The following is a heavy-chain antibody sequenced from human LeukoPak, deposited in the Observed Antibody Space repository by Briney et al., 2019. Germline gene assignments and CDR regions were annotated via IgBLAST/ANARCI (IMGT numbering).Heavy chain of an antibody. D-gene: IGHD3-22*01. CDR2: IKTDGSEK. Sequence: GGSLRLSCEGSGFTFSNYWMGWVRQAPGKGLRWVANIKTDGSEKYYVDSVKGRFTISRDNAKNSLYLQMNSLRAEDTAVYYCATYSSLNRREFQFWGQGTLLTVSS. V-gene: IGHV3-7*01. CDR3: ATYSSLNRREFQF. J-gene: IGHJ1*01. CDR1: GFTFSNYW.